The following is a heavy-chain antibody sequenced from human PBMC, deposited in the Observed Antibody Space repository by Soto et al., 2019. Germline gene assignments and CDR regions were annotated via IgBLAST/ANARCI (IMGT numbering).Heavy chain of an antibody. J-gene: IGHJ6*02. D-gene: IGHD3-10*01. CDR2: TYYRSKWYN. Sequence: SETLSLTCAISGDSVSSNSAAWNWIRQSPSRGLEWLGRTYYRSKWYNDYAVSVKSRITINPDTSKNQFSLQLNSVTPEDTAVYYCARDPRGEWPYYYYGMDVWGLGTTVTVSS. CDR3: ARDPRGEWPYYYYGMDV. CDR1: GDSVSSNSAA. V-gene: IGHV6-1*01.